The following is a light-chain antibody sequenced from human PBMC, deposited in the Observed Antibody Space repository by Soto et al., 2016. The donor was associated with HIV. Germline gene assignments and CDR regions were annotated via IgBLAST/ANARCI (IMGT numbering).Light chain of an antibody. CDR1: QSISTW. J-gene: IGKJ2*01. Sequence: DIQMTQSPSTLSASVGDRVTITCRASQSISTWLAWYRQKPGKAPKVLIYKASSLKSGVPSRFSGSGSGTEFTLTISSLQTEDFATYYCQQFGNSPYTFGQGTKLEIK. V-gene: IGKV1-5*03. CDR3: QQFGNSPYT. CDR2: KAS.